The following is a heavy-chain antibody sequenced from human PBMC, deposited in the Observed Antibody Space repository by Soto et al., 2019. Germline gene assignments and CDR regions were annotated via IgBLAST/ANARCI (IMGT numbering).Heavy chain of an antibody. D-gene: IGHD2-15*01. J-gene: IGHJ3*02. Sequence: QVQLQESGPGLVKPSQTLSLTCTVSGASISSGDYHWSWIRQHPGKGLEWIAYKSYSGTTYYNPSLKTRVIISLDTSTNQFSLKLSSVTAADTAEYFCARYCSGGSCQYAFEICGQGTMVTVSS. CDR3: ARYCSGGSCQYAFEI. V-gene: IGHV4-31*03. CDR1: GASISSGDYH. CDR2: KSYSGTT.